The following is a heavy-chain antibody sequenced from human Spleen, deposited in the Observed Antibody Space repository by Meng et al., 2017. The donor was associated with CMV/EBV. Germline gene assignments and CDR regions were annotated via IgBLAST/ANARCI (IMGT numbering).Heavy chain of an antibody. CDR3: ARDLSMSRFVKAPTAIAY. D-gene: IGHD2-2*01. CDR2: ISYDGSNE. V-gene: IGHV3-30-3*01. J-gene: IGHJ4*02. CDR1: GFPFNTYA. Sequence: GGSLRLSCAASGFPFNTYAVYWVRQAPGKGLEWVAVISYDGSNEYYADSVKGRFTISRDNSKNTLYLQMNSLRAGDTAVYYCARDLSMSRFVKAPTAIAYWGQGTLVTVSS.